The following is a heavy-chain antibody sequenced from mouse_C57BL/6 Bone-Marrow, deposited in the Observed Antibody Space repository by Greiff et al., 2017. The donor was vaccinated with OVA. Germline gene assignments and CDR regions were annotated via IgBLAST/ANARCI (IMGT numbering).Heavy chain of an antibody. CDR2: ISYDGSN. J-gene: IGHJ4*01. D-gene: IGHD2-1*01. V-gene: IGHV3-6*01. CDR3: ARGGGNFTPYAMDY. Sequence: EVQLQESGPGLVKPSQSLSLTCSVTGYSITSGYYWNWIRQFPGNKLEWMGYISYDGSNNYNPSLKNRISITRDTSKNQFFLKLNSVTTEDTATYYCARGGGNFTPYAMDYWGQGTSVTVSS. CDR1: GYSITSGYY.